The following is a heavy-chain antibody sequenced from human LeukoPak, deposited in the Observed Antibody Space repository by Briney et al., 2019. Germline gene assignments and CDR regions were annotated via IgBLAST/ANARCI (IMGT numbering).Heavy chain of an antibody. D-gene: IGHD3-10*01. V-gene: IGHV4-39*01. J-gene: IGHJ5*02. CDR1: GGSISNNNYC. CDR2: IYYSGRT. Sequence: SETLSLTCTVSGGSISNNNYCWGWIRQPPGKGLEWIGSIYYSGRTYYNPSLGNRVTISVDTPKSQFSLKLSSVTAADTAVYFCARHYFYGSGKYFPFDAWGQGTLVAVSS. CDR3: ARHYFYGSGKYFPFDA.